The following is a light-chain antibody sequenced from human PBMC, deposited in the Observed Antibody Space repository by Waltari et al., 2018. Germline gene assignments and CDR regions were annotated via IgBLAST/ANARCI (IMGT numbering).Light chain of an antibody. V-gene: IGKV1-8*01. Sequence: AIRMTQSPSSLSASTGDRVTITCRASQGISSYLAWYQQKPGKAPKLLIYAASTLQSGVPSRFSGSGSGTEFTLTISSLQPDDFAAYYCKQYDNNWTFGQGTKVEIK. J-gene: IGKJ1*01. CDR2: AAS. CDR3: KQYDNNWT. CDR1: QGISSY.